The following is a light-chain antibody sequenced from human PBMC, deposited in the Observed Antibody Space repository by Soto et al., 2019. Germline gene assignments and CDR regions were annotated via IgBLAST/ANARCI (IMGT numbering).Light chain of an antibody. J-gene: IGKJ1*01. CDR1: QSVSSNY. V-gene: IGKV3-20*01. CDR3: QQYGSLSWT. Sequence: EIVLTQSPGTLSESLGERATLSCRASQSVSSNYLARYQQKPGQAPRLLIYGASSRATGIPDRFSGSGSGTDFTLTISRLEPEDFAVYYCQQYGSLSWTFGQGTNVEIK. CDR2: GAS.